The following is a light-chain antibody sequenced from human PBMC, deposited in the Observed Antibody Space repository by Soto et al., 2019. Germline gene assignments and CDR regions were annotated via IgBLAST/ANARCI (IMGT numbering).Light chain of an antibody. CDR3: QQYNNWPRT. Sequence: EIVMTQSPATLSVSPGKKATLSSRPSQSVSSNLAWCQQNPGQAPRLLIYGASTRATGIPARFSAIGPGTXXXXXXSSLQSEDFAVYYCQQYNNWPRTFGQGTKV. V-gene: IGKV3-15*01. CDR2: GAS. CDR1: QSVSSN. J-gene: IGKJ1*01.